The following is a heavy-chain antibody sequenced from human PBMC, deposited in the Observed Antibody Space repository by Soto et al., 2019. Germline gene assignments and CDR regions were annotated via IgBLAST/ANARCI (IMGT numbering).Heavy chain of an antibody. J-gene: IGHJ5*02. D-gene: IGHD2-21*02. Sequence: PGESLKISCKGSGYSFTSYWIGWVRQMPGKGLEWMGIIYPGDSDTRYSPSFQGQVTISADKSISTAYLQWSSLKASDTAVYYCARAASLVTAIGRWFDPWGQGTLVTVSS. CDR2: IYPGDSDT. V-gene: IGHV5-51*01. CDR1: GYSFTSYW. CDR3: ARAASLVTAIGRWFDP.